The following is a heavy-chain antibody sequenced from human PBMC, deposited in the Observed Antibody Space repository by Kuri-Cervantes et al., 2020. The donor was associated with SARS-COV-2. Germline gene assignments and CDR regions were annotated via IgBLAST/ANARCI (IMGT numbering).Heavy chain of an antibody. D-gene: IGHD4/OR15-4a*01. Sequence: SETLSLTCTVSGGSISSGSYYWSWTRQPAGKGLEWIGRIYTSGSTNYNPSLKSRVTMSVDTSKNQFSLKLSSVTAADTAVYYCARGLRSNWFDPWGQGTLVTVSS. CDR2: IYTSGST. J-gene: IGHJ5*02. CDR3: ARGLRSNWFDP. CDR1: GGSISSGSYY. V-gene: IGHV4-61*02.